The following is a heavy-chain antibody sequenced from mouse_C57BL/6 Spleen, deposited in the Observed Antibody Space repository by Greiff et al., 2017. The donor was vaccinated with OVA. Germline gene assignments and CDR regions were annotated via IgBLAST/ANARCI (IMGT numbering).Heavy chain of an antibody. CDR3: TRCLGIFYAMDY. CDR2: IDPETGGT. CDR1: GYTFTDYE. D-gene: IGHD2-14*01. V-gene: IGHV1-15*01. Sequence: QVQLTESGAELVRPGASVTLSCTASGYTFTDYELPWVKPTPVPGLEWIGAIDPETGGTASNQKFQGKAILTADTSSSTAYMELRSLTSEDSAVYYCTRCLGIFYAMDYWGQGTSVTVSS. J-gene: IGHJ4*01.